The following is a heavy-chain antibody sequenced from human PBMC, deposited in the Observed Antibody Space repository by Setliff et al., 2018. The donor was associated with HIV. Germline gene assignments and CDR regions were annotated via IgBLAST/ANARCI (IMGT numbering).Heavy chain of an antibody. CDR3: ASTATTWGRHSWFDP. CDR2: ISSSGSF. Sequence: SETLSLTCIVSGGAISSRAYFWGWIRQPPGKGLEWIGSISSSGSFYHNPSLRSRVTISVDTSNNHFSLNLTSVTAADTALYYCASTATTWGRHSWFDPWGQGTLVTVSS. D-gene: IGHD4-4*01. CDR1: GGAISSRAYF. V-gene: IGHV4-39*02. J-gene: IGHJ5*02.